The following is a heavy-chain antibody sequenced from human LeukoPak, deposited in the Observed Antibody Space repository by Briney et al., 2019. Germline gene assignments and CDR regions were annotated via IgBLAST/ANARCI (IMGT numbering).Heavy chain of an antibody. CDR1: GFTFSSYA. Sequence: GRSLTLPCVGSGFTFSSYALHWLRQAPGKGLEWVAVISADGTEKYYGDPVKGRFTMSRDNSKNVLFLQVNSLRTDDTAVYFCARDAPYSGGCCAFDIWGQGTTVTV. J-gene: IGHJ3*02. CDR3: ARDAPYSGGCCAFDI. D-gene: IGHD6-19*01. V-gene: IGHV3-30-3*01. CDR2: ISADGTEK.